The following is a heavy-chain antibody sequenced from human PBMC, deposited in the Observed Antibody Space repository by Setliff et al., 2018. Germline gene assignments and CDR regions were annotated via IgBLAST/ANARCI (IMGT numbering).Heavy chain of an antibody. CDR1: GGSISSHY. V-gene: IGHV4-59*11. CDR3: ARGGVDTAMVYYFDY. CDR2: IYYSGSA. Sequence: SETLSLTCTVSGGSISSHYWSWIRQPPGKGLEWIGSIYYSGSANYNPSLKSRVTISVDTSKNQFSLKLSSVTAADTAVYYCARGGVDTAMVYYFDYWGQGTLVTVSS. D-gene: IGHD5-18*01. J-gene: IGHJ4*02.